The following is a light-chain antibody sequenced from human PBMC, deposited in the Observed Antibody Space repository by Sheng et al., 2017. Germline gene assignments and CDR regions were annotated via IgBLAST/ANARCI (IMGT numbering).Light chain of an antibody. J-gene: IGKJ4*01. CDR1: QTISGY. V-gene: IGKV1-39*01. Sequence: DIQMTQSPSSLSASLGDRVTISCRASQTISGYLNWYQDKPGKAPRLLISDASNLQKGVPSRFSGSGSGTEYTLTISSLQPEDCATYYCLQSFVTPLTFGGGPRWNSN. CDR2: DAS. CDR3: LQSFVTPLT.